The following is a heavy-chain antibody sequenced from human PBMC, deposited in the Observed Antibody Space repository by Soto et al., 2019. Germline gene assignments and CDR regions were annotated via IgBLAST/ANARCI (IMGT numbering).Heavy chain of an antibody. J-gene: IGHJ4*02. Sequence: GGSLRLSCAASGFTFSSYAMSWVRQAPGKGLEWVSAISGSGGSTNYADSVKGRFTISRDNSKNTLYLQMNSLRAEDTAVYYCAKVVSIWHLKGYFDYWGQGTLVTVSS. CDR2: ISGSGGST. CDR1: GFTFSSYA. CDR3: AKVVSIWHLKGYFDY. V-gene: IGHV3-23*01. D-gene: IGHD3-3*02.